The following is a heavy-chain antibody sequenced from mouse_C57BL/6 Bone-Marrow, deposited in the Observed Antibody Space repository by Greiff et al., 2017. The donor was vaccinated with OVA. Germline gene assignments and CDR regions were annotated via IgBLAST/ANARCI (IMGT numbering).Heavy chain of an antibody. CDR2: INPNNGGT. Sequence: EVQLQQSGPELVKPGASVKISCKASGYTFTDYYMNWVKQSHGKSLEWIGDINPNNGGTSYNQKFKGKATLTVDKSSSTAYMELRSLTSEDSAVYYCARRAFMDYWGQGTSVTVSS. V-gene: IGHV1-26*01. CDR1: GYTFTDYY. D-gene: IGHD3-3*01. CDR3: ARRAFMDY. J-gene: IGHJ4*01.